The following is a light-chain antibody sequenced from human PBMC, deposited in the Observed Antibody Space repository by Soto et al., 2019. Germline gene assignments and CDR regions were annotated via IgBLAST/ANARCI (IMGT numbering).Light chain of an antibody. Sequence: DIQMTQSPSSLSASVGDRVTITCRASQSVSNYVNWYRQLPGKAPTLLIYSTSTLQSGVPSRFSGSGSGTDFTLTISSLQPEDFATYYCQHSYDTPLTFGGGTKVDIK. CDR1: QSVSNY. J-gene: IGKJ4*01. V-gene: IGKV1-39*01. CDR2: STS. CDR3: QHSYDTPLT.